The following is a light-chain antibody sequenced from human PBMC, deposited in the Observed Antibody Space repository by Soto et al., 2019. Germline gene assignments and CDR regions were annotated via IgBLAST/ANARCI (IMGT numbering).Light chain of an antibody. CDR3: QQYNSYPLT. Sequence: DIQMTQSPSTLSASVGDRVTITCRASQSISNWLAWHQQKPGKAPNLLIYKASTLQSGVPSRFSGSGSGTEFTLTISSLQPDDFATYYCQQYNSYPLTFGGGTKVEIK. V-gene: IGKV1-5*03. J-gene: IGKJ4*01. CDR1: QSISNW. CDR2: KAS.